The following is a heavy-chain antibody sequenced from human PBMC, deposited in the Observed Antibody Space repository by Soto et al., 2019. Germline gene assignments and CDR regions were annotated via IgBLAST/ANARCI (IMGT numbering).Heavy chain of an antibody. J-gene: IGHJ4*02. D-gene: IGHD2-2*01. V-gene: IGHV3-23*01. CDR3: AKRPDYATTWYYFDL. CDR1: GFNFSSYA. Sequence: GGSLRLSCAASGFNFSSYAMSWVRQAPGKGLEWVSAISGSGGSTYYADSVKGRFTISRDNSKNTLYLQMNSLRAEDTAVYYCAKRPDYATTWYYFDLWGQGTLVTVSS. CDR2: ISGSGGST.